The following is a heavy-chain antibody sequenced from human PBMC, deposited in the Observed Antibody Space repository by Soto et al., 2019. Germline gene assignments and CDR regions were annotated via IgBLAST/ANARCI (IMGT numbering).Heavy chain of an antibody. CDR2: VFHCGIM. J-gene: IGHJ4*02. CDR3: TKDEAGSPFRY. Sequence: GTLSLTCAVSGGSMKTTNWWSWVRQPPAKGLEWIGEVFHCGIMRYNPSLKSRATVSVDTSKNQFFLNLASLTAADTAVYYCTKDEAGSPFRYWGQGALVTVSS. CDR1: GGSMKTTNW. V-gene: IGHV4-4*02. D-gene: IGHD3-10*01.